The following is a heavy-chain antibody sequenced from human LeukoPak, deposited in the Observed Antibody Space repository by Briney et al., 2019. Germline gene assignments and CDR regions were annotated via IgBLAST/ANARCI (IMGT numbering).Heavy chain of an antibody. V-gene: IGHV3-21*01. D-gene: IGHD4-17*01. J-gene: IGHJ4*02. CDR2: ITSSSNYM. Sequence: GGPLRLSCAASGFTFNTYSMNWVRQAPGKGLEWVSSITSSSNYMYYADSVRGRFTISRDNAKNSLYLQMNSLRAEDTAVYYCASFMTTVSINDYWGQGTLVTVSS. CDR1: GFTFNTYS. CDR3: ASFMTTVSINDY.